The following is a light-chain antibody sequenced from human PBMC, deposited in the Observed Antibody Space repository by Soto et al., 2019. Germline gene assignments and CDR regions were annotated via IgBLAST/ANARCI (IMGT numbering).Light chain of an antibody. CDR1: QSIGTW. CDR2: DAS. Sequence: DIQLTQSPSTLSASVGDRITITCRASQSIGTWLAWYQHRPGEGPKLLIHDASSLESGVPSRFSDSGSATEFSLTISSLESGDSGTYHCQQYATYAPSTFGQGTKVDIK. J-gene: IGKJ1*01. CDR3: QQYATYAPST. V-gene: IGKV1-5*01.